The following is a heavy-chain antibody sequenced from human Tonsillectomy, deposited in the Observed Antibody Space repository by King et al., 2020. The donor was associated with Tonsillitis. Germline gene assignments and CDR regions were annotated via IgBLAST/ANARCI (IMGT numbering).Heavy chain of an antibody. V-gene: IGHV6-1*01. CDR1: GDSVSSNSAA. Sequence: VQLQQSGPGLVKPSQTLSLTCAISGDSVSSNSAAWNWIRQSPSRGLEWLGRTYYRSKWYNDYAVSVKSRITINPDTSKRQVSLQLNSVTPEDTAVYYCARDRGYCSGGSCYHSGMDVWGQGTTVTVSS. D-gene: IGHD2-15*01. J-gene: IGHJ6*02. CDR3: ARDRGYCSGGSCYHSGMDV. CDR2: TYYRSKWYN.